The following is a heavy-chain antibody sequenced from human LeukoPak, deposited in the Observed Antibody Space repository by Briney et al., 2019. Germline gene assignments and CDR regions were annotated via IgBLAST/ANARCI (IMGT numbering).Heavy chain of an antibody. CDR1: GGSISSSNW. V-gene: IGHV4-4*02. D-gene: IGHD3-9*01. J-gene: IGHJ4*02. CDR2: IYHSGST. CDR3: AREGYDILTGSHYFDY. Sequence: SGTLSLTCAVSGGSISSSNWWSWVRQPPGKGLEWIGEIYHSGSTNYNPSLKSRVTISVDKSKNQFSLKLSSVTAADTAVYYCAREGYDILTGSHYFDYWGQGTLVTVSS.